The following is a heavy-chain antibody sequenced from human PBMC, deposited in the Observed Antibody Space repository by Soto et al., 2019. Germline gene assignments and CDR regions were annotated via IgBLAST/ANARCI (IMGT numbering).Heavy chain of an antibody. Sequence: ASVKVSCKASGYTFTSYGIHWVRQAPGQGLEWMGWISAYNGNTNYAQKLQGRVTMTTDTSTSTAYMELRSLRSEDTAVYYCARDLGVPSIAVRPRPPGGPWGQGTLVTVSS. CDR1: GYTFTSYG. J-gene: IGHJ5*02. V-gene: IGHV1-18*01. D-gene: IGHD6-19*01. CDR3: ARDLGVPSIAVRPRPPGGP. CDR2: ISAYNGNT.